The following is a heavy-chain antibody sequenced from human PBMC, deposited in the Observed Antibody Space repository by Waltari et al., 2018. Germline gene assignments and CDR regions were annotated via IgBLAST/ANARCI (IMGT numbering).Heavy chain of an antibody. Sequence: QVQLQESGPGLVKPSQTLSLTCTVSGGSISSGSYYWSWIRQPAGKGLEWIGRIYTSGSTNYNPTLKSRVTIAGETSKNQFSLKLSSVTAADTAVYYCAREAYCSSTSCYLTDGMFDPWGQGTLVTVSS. CDR2: IYTSGST. J-gene: IGHJ5*02. V-gene: IGHV4-61*02. CDR3: AREAYCSSTSCYLTDGMFDP. D-gene: IGHD2-2*01. CDR1: GGSISSGSYY.